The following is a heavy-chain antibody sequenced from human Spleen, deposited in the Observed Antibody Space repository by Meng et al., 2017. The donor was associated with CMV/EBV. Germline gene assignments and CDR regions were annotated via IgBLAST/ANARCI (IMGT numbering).Heavy chain of an antibody. D-gene: IGHD3-22*01. CDR1: GDSISSRNW. Sequence: GSLRLSCAVSGDSISSRNWWNWVRQTPGKGLEWIGEIYHSGTTNYNPSLKSRVTISVDMSKNQFSLKLSSMTAADTAVYYCARWRWDTTGYYQNSWGQGTLVTVSS. CDR2: IYHSGTT. CDR3: ARWRWDTTGYYQNS. J-gene: IGHJ4*02. V-gene: IGHV4-4*02.